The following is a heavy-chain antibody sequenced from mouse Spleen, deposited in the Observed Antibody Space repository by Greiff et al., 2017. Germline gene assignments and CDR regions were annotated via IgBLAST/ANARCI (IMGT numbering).Heavy chain of an antibody. D-gene: IGHD2-1*01. CDR2: ISSGGSYT. Sequence: EVQVVESGGGLVKPGGSLKLSCAASGFTFSSYAMSWVRQTPEKRLEWVATISSGGSYTYYPDSVKGRFTISRDNAKNTLYLQMSSLRSEDTAMYYCARHEGDGNYGWFAYWGQGTLVTVSA. CDR3: ARHEGDGNYGWFAY. CDR1: GFTFSSYA. J-gene: IGHJ3*01. V-gene: IGHV5-9-3*01.